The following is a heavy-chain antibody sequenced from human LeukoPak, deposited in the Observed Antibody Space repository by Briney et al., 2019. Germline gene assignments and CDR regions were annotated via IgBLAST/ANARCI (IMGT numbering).Heavy chain of an antibody. J-gene: IGHJ4*02. CDR1: GFTFSNYW. D-gene: IGHD6-13*01. CDR2: IKEDGSEK. CDR3: ASGRQLGY. Sequence: GGSLSLSCAASGFTFSNYWMSWVRQAPGKGLEWVANIKEDGSEKYYVDSVKGRFTISRDNAKNSLYLQMNSLRAEDTAVYYCASGRQLGYWGQGTLVTVSS. V-gene: IGHV3-7*01.